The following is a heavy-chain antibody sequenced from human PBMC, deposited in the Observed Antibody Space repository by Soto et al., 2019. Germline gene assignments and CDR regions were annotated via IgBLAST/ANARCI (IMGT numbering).Heavy chain of an antibody. CDR1: GFTFSSYA. D-gene: IGHD3-10*01. Sequence: PGGSLRLSCLASGFTFSSYAMSWVRQAPGKGLEWVSSINTDGSIYYADSVRGRFIISRDNSDNTLCLQMSSLKADDTAVYYCAKNYYMDVWGKGTTVTVSS. J-gene: IGHJ6*03. CDR3: AKNYYMDV. V-gene: IGHV3-23*01. CDR2: INTDGSI.